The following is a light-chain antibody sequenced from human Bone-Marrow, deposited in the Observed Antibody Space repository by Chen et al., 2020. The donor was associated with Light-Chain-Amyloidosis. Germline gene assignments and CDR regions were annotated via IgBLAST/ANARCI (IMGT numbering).Light chain of an antibody. CDR3: QVWDRSSDRPV. CDR1: NIGSTS. Sequence: SYVLTQPSSVSVAPGQTATIACGGNNIGSTSVHWYQQTPGQAHLLVVYDDSDRPSGIPERLSGSNSGNTATLSISRVEAGDEAAYYCQVWDRSSDRPVFGGGTKLTVL. CDR2: DDS. J-gene: IGLJ3*02. V-gene: IGLV3-21*02.